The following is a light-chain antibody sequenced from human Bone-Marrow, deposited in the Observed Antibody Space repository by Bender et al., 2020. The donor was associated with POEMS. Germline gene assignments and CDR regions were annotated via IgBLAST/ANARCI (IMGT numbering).Light chain of an antibody. V-gene: IGLV2-14*03. CDR3: SSWDDSLSGWV. CDR2: DVS. CDR1: VGGYNS. J-gene: IGLJ3*02. Sequence: VGGYNSVSWYQQYPGKAPKLMISDVSYRPSGVSTRFSGSKSGTSASLAISGLQSEDEGDYYCSSWDDSLSGWVFGGGTKLTVL.